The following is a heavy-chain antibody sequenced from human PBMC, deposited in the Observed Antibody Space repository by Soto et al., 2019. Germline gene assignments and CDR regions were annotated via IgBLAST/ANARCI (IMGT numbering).Heavy chain of an antibody. V-gene: IGHV4-34*01. CDR2: INYSGST. CDR1: GGSFSGYY. CDR3: ARVAPSGGSVPRFDP. Sequence: SETLSLTCAVYGGSFSGYYWSWIRQPPGKGLEWIGEINYSGSTNYNPSLKSRVTISVDTSKNQFSLKLSSVTAADTAVYYCARVAPSGGSVPRFDPWGQGTLVTVSS. D-gene: IGHD3-10*01. J-gene: IGHJ5*02.